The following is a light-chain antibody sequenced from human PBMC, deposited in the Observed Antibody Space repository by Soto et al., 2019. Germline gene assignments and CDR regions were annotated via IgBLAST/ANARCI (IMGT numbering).Light chain of an antibody. CDR2: DAS. Sequence: EIVLTQSPATLSLSPGERATLSCRASQSVISYLVWYQQKPGQAPRLLIYDASNRSTGIPARFSGSGSGTDFTLTISSLEPEDFALYSCQQRRNWPIPFGQGTRLEIK. V-gene: IGKV3-11*01. CDR1: QSVISY. J-gene: IGKJ5*01. CDR3: QQRRNWPIP.